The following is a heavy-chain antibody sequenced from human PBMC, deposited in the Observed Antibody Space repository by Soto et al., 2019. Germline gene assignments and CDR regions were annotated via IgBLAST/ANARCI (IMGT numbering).Heavy chain of an antibody. Sequence: EVQLVESGGGLVQPGGSLRLSCAASGFTFGNYWMYWVRQAPGKGLVWVSRINSDGSVSSYADSVKGRITISRDNVKNTLYLKMDSLRVEDTAVYYCARGDCVGGTCYSLAGSFYYYMDVWGKGTTVTVFS. J-gene: IGHJ6*03. D-gene: IGHD2-15*01. CDR2: INSDGSVS. CDR3: ARGDCVGGTCYSLAGSFYYYMDV. CDR1: GFTFGNYW. V-gene: IGHV3-74*01.